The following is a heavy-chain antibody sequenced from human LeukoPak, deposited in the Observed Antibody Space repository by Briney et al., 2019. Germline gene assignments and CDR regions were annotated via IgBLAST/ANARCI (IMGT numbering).Heavy chain of an antibody. D-gene: IGHD5-12*01. CDR3: ARDRDSGYDY. V-gene: IGHV1-46*01. J-gene: IGHJ4*02. CDR1: GYTFTSYY. Sequence: ASVTVSCKASGYTFTSYYMHWVRQAPGQGLEWMGIINPSGGSTSYAQKFQGRVTMTRDTSTSTAYMELRSLRSDDTAVYYCARDRDSGYDYWGQGTLVTVPS. CDR2: INPSGGST.